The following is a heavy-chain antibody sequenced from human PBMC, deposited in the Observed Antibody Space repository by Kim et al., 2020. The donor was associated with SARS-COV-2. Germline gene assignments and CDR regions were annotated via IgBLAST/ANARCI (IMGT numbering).Heavy chain of an antibody. CDR1: GGSISSGDYY. CDR2: IYYSGST. CDR3: ASAGTYGDYVKTFDI. J-gene: IGHJ3*02. D-gene: IGHD4-17*01. Sequence: SETLSLTCTVSGGSISSGDYYWSWIRQPPGKGLEWIGYIYYSGSTYYNPSLKSRVTISVDTSKNQFSLKLSSVTAADTAVYYCASAGTYGDYVKTFDIWGQGTMVTVSS. V-gene: IGHV4-30-4*01.